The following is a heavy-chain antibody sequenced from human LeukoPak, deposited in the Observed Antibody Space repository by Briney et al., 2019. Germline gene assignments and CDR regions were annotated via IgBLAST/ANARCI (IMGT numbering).Heavy chain of an antibody. V-gene: IGHV1-2*06. CDR3: ARGWHCSSTSCPNWFDP. CDR2: INPNSGGT. Sequence: ASVKVSCKASGYTFTGYYMHWVRQAPGQGLEWMGRINPNSGGTNYAQKFQGRVTMTRDTSISTAYMELSRLRSDDTAVYYCARGWHCSSTSCPNWFDPWGQGTLVTVSS. J-gene: IGHJ5*02. CDR1: GYTFTGYY. D-gene: IGHD2-2*01.